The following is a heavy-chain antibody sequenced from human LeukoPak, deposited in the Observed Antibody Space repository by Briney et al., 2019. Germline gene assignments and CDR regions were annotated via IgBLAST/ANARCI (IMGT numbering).Heavy chain of an antibody. J-gene: IGHJ5*02. CDR1: GGSFSGYY. CDR3: ARGAYYYGSGSYYNQRGWFDP. CDR2: INHSGST. V-gene: IGHV4-34*01. D-gene: IGHD3-10*01. Sequence: SETLSLTCAVYGGSFSGYYWSWIRQPPGKGLEWIGEINHSGSTNYNPSLKSRVTTSVDTSKNQFSLKLSSVTAADTAVYYCARGAYYYGSGSYYNQRGWFDPWGQGTLVSVSS.